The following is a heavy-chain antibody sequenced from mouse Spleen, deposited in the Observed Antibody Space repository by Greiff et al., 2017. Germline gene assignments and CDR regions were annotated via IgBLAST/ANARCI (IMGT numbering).Heavy chain of an antibody. Sequence: EVQGVESGGGLVKPGGSLKLSCAASGFTFSDYGMHWVRQAPEKGLEWVAYISSGSSTIYYADTVKGRFTISRDNAKNTLFLQMTSLRSEDTAMYYCARISYGNYFLYAMDYWGQGTSVTVSS. V-gene: IGHV5-17*01. D-gene: IGHD2-1*01. CDR3: ARISYGNYFLYAMDY. J-gene: IGHJ4*01. CDR2: ISSGSSTI. CDR1: GFTFSDYG.